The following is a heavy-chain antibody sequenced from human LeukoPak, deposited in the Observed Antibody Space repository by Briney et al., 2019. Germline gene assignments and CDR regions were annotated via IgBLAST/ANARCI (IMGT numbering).Heavy chain of an antibody. V-gene: IGHV3-23*01. Sequence: GGSLRLSCAASGITFSSYAMSWVRQAPGKGLEWVSAISGSGASIYYADSVKGRFTISRDNSKNAVHLQMNSLRAEDMAVYYCAKFGVSNGVPAAKGDAFDIWGQGTMVTVSS. J-gene: IGHJ3*02. D-gene: IGHD2-2*01. CDR3: AKFGVSNGVPAAKGDAFDI. CDR1: GITFSSYA. CDR2: ISGSGASI.